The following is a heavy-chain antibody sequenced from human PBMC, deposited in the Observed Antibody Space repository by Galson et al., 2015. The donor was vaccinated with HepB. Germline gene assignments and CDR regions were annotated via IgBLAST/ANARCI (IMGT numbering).Heavy chain of an antibody. CDR3: ARHRDRSGWYGAYYYYGMDV. CDR1: GGSISSSSYY. Sequence: SETLSLTCTVSGGSISSSSYYWGWIRQPPGKGLEWIGSIYYSGSTYYNPSLKSRVTISVDTSKNQFSLKPSSVTAADTAVYYCARHRDRSGWYGAYYYYGMDVWGQGTTVTVSS. V-gene: IGHV4-39*01. D-gene: IGHD6-19*01. J-gene: IGHJ6*02. CDR2: IYYSGST.